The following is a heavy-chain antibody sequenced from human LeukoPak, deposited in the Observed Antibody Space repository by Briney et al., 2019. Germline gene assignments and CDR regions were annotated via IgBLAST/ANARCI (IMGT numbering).Heavy chain of an antibody. V-gene: IGHV4-34*01. CDR1: GGSFSGYY. J-gene: IGHJ6*02. Sequence: SETLSLTCAVYGGSFSGYYWSWIRQPPGKGLAWIGEINHSGSTNYNPSLKSRVTISVDTSKNQFSLKLSSVTAADTAVYYCARGSLIVVVPAATSYTKGYYYGMDVWGQGTTVTVSS. CDR2: INHSGST. CDR3: ARGSLIVVVPAATSYTKGYYYGMDV. D-gene: IGHD2-2*01.